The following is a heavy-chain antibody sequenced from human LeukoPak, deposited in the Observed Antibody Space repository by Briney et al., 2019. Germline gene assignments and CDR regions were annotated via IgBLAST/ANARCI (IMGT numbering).Heavy chain of an antibody. CDR3: TTAVTMVRGPRGY. CDR2: IKSKTDGGTT. Sequence: GGSLRLSCAASGFTFSNAWMSWVRQAPGKGLERVGRIKSKTDGGTTDYAAPVKGRFTISRDDSKNTLYLQMNSLKTEDTAVYYCTTAVTMVRGPRGYWGQGTLVTVSS. V-gene: IGHV3-15*01. J-gene: IGHJ4*02. D-gene: IGHD3-10*01. CDR1: GFTFSNAW.